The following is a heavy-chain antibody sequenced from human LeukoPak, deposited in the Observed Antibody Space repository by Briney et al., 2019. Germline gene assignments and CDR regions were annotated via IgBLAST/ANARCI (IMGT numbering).Heavy chain of an antibody. Sequence: SETLSLTCTVSGGSISSGGYYWSWIRQHPGKGLEWIGYIYYSGSTDYNPSLRGRVTISVDTSETQFSLNLSSVTAADTAVYYCARAKRGYSYGSFDPWGQGTLVTVSS. D-gene: IGHD5-18*01. V-gene: IGHV4-61*08. J-gene: IGHJ5*02. CDR2: IYYSGST. CDR3: ARAKRGYSYGSFDP. CDR1: GGSISSGGYY.